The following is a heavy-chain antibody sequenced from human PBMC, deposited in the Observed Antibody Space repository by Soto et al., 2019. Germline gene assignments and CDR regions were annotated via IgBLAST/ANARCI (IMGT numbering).Heavy chain of an antibody. Sequence: GGSLRLSCAASGFTFSSYWMSWVRQAPGRGLEWVANIRPDGSDKYYADSVKGRFTISRDNSKNTLYLQMNSLRAEDTAVYYCAKSVGAIDYYYYYGMDVWGQGTTVTVSS. D-gene: IGHD1-26*01. CDR1: GFTFSSYW. CDR3: AKSVGAIDYYYYYGMDV. V-gene: IGHV3-7*02. CDR2: IRPDGSDK. J-gene: IGHJ6*02.